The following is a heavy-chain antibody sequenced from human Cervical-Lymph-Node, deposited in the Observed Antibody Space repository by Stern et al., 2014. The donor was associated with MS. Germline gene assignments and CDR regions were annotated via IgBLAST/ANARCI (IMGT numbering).Heavy chain of an antibody. CDR2: ISHDGSKK. CDR3: AKDRGSGWSLDY. Sequence: VQLVESGGGVVQPGRSLRLSCAGSGFTFSTYGMHWVRQAPGKGLGWVALISHDGSKKYYVDSVKGRFTISRDNSKNTMYVHMNSLRDEDTAVYYCAKDRGSGWSLDYWGQGTLVIVSS. CDR1: GFTFSTYG. J-gene: IGHJ4*02. V-gene: IGHV3-30*18. D-gene: IGHD6-19*01.